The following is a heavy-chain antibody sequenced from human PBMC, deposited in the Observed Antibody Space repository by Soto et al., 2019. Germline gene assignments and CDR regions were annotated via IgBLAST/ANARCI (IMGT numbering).Heavy chain of an antibody. V-gene: IGHV1-8*01. CDR3: ARGNPFNYAGFGV. D-gene: IGHD3-16*01. J-gene: IGHJ6*02. CDR1: GYTVRDFD. Sequence: GASVQVSCKASGYTVRDFDINWLRQASGQGPEWMGWMNAKSGDTFFPQRFQGKFNMTWDTSLRTAYMEVGSLTSDDTAIYYCARGNPFNYAGFGVWGQGTTVTVSS. CDR2: MNAKSGDT.